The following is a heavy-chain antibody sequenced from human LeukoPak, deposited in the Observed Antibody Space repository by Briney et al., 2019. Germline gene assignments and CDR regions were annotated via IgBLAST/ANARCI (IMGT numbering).Heavy chain of an antibody. CDR3: AKDLYSSSKKYFHH. Sequence: PGRSLRLSCVVSGFTFDDYAMHWVRQGPGKGLEWVSGISWKSGSIDCADPVKGRFTISRDNAKNSLYLQMNSLRAEDTALYYCAKDLYSSSKKYFHHWGQGTLVTVSS. CDR1: GFTFDDYA. D-gene: IGHD6-13*01. J-gene: IGHJ1*01. CDR2: ISWKSGSI. V-gene: IGHV3-9*01.